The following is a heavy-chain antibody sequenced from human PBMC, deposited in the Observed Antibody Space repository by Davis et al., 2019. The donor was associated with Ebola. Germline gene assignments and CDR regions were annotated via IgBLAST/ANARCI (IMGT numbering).Heavy chain of an antibody. J-gene: IGHJ4*02. CDR1: GYTFTSYG. CDR3: ARDRSAYSYVSDY. D-gene: IGHD5-18*01. Sequence: AASVKVSCKTSGYTFTSYGITWVRQAPGQGLEWMGWISAYNGNTNYAQKLQGRVTMTTDTSTSTAYMELRSLRSDDTAVYYCARDRSAYSYVSDYWGQGTLVTVSS. CDR2: ISAYNGNT. V-gene: IGHV1-18*01.